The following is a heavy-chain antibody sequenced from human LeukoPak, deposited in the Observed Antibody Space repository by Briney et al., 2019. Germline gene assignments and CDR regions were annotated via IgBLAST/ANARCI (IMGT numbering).Heavy chain of an antibody. D-gene: IGHD3-3*01. Sequence: KPSETLSLTCTVSGGSISSSSYYWGWIRQPPGKGLEWIGSIYYSGSTYYNPSLKSRVTISVDTSKNQFSLKLSSVTAADTAVYYCARHVRTYYDFWSGPILLGYFDYWGQGTLVTVSS. CDR3: ARHVRTYYDFWSGPILLGYFDY. CDR2: IYYSGST. V-gene: IGHV4-39*01. J-gene: IGHJ4*02. CDR1: GGSISSSSYY.